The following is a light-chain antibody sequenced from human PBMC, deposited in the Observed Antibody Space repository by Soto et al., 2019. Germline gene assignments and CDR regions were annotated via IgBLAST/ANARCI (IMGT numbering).Light chain of an antibody. CDR2: DAY. V-gene: IGKV3-11*01. Sequence: ENMLAAAAPTLSLSPGERPTLSCRASQSVSSYLAWYQQKPGQAPRLLIYDAYNRATGIPPRFSGSGSGTDFTLTISSLEPEDSAVYYCQQRHMWPITFGRGTR. CDR1: QSVSSY. CDR3: QQRHMWPIT. J-gene: IGKJ5*01.